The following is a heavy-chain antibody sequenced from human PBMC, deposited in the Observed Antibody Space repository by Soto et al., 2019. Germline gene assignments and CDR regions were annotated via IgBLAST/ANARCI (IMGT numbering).Heavy chain of an antibody. CDR2: IWYDGSNK. CDR3: GRDGALGDTAVVDS. J-gene: IGHJ4*02. D-gene: IGHD5-18*01. CDR1: GFTFSTYG. Sequence: QVQLVESGGGVVQPGKSLRLSCAASGFTFSTYGMHWVRQAPGKGLEGVAVIWYDGSNKYHGDSLKGRFTISRDNSKNTVYLQINNLRAEDTAVYYCGRDGALGDTAVVDSWGQGTLVIVSS. V-gene: IGHV3-33*01.